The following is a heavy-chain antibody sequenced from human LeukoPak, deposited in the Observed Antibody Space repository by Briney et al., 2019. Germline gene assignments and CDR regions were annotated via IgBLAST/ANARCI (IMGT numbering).Heavy chain of an antibody. Sequence: GGSLRLSCAASGFTFSDYYMSWIRQAPGKGLEWVSYISSSGSTIYYADSVKGRFTISRDNAKNSLYLQMNSLRAEDTAVYYCARVVRQQLDRVYYFDYWGQGTLVTVSS. CDR3: ARVVRQQLDRVYYFDY. D-gene: IGHD6-13*01. CDR1: GFTFSDYY. V-gene: IGHV3-11*01. J-gene: IGHJ4*02. CDR2: ISSSGSTI.